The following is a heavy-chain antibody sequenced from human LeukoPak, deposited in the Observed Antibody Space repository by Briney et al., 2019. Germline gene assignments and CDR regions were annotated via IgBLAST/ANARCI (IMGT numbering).Heavy chain of an antibody. CDR3: ANTVTSKPFDY. CDR1: GFTFTSYA. D-gene: IGHD4-17*01. CDR2: ISGSGGST. J-gene: IGHJ4*02. Sequence: GGSLRLSCAASGFTFTSYAMSWVRQAPGKGLEWVSGISGSGGSTNYADSVKGRFTISRDNSKNMLYLQMNSLRAEDTAVYYCANTVTSKPFDYWGQGTLLTVSS. V-gene: IGHV3-23*01.